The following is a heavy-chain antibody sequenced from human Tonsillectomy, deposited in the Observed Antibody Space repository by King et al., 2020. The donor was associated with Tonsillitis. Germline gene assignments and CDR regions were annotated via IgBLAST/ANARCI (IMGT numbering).Heavy chain of an antibody. D-gene: IGHD1-1*01. J-gene: IGHJ3*02. CDR3: ARGNWKSFNI. V-gene: IGHV4-30-4*07. CDR2: IYYTGST. CDR1: GGSISSGGYS. Sequence: QLQESGPGLVKPSQTLSLTCAVSGGSISSGGYSWHWIRQPPGKGLEWIGHIYYTGSTYYNPSLKSRLAVSVDTSKNQFSLKLSSVTAADTAVYYCARGNWKSFNIWGQGTMVTVSS.